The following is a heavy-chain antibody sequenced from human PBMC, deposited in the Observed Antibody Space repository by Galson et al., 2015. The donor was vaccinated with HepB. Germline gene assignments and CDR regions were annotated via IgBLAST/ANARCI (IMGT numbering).Heavy chain of an antibody. Sequence: SVKVSCKASGYTFTSSAMQWVRQARGQRLEWIGWIVVGSGNTNYAQKFQERVTITRDMSASTAYMELSSLRSEDTAVYYCAARRYYCSSTSCYDAFDIWGQVTMVTVSS. D-gene: IGHD2-2*01. CDR3: AARRYYCSSTSCYDAFDI. J-gene: IGHJ3*02. V-gene: IGHV1-58*02. CDR2: IVVGSGNT. CDR1: GYTFTSSA.